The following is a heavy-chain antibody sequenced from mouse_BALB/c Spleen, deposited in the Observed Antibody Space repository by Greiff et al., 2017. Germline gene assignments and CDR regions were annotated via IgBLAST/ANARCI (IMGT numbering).Heavy chain of an antibody. CDR1: GFSLTSYD. J-gene: IGHJ3*01. CDR3: VRDGLYGNLFAY. CDR2: IWTGGGT. V-gene: IGHV2-9-2*01. D-gene: IGHD2-1*01. Sequence: QVQLQQSGPGLVAPSQSLSITCTVSGFSLTSYDISWIRQPPGKGLEWLGVIWTGGGTNYNSAFMSRLSISKDNSKSQVFLKMNSLQTDDTAIYYCVRDGLYGNLFAYWGQGTLVTVSA.